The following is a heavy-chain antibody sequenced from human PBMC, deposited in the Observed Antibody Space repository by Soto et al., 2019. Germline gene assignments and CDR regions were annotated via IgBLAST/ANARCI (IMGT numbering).Heavy chain of an antibody. J-gene: IGHJ6*02. CDR3: ARHSYPSSSWYSPRNYYYYYYGMDV. CDR1: GGSISSSSYY. Sequence: NPSETLSLTCTVSGGSISSSSYYWGWIRQPPGKGLEWIGSIYYSGSTYYNPSLKSRVTISVDTSKNQFSLKLSSVTAADTAVYYCARHSYPSSSWYSPRNYYYYYYGMDVWGQGTTVTVSS. CDR2: IYYSGST. V-gene: IGHV4-39*01. D-gene: IGHD6-13*01.